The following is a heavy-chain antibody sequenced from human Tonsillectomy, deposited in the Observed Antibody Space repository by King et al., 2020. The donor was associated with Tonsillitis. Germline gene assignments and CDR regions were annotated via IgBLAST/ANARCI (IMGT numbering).Heavy chain of an antibody. CDR1: GFVFRSYG. J-gene: IGHJ4*02. CDR3: AKDSGMSTTTGGDY. Sequence: VQLVESGGGVVQPGRSLRLSCVASGFVFRSYGMHWVRQAPGKGLEWLAVISYDGSDKYYADSVKGRFTISRDNSKDTLYLQMNGLRPEDTAIFYCAKDSGMSTTTGGDYWGQGTLVTVSS. D-gene: IGHD1-1*01. V-gene: IGHV3-30*18. CDR2: ISYDGSDK.